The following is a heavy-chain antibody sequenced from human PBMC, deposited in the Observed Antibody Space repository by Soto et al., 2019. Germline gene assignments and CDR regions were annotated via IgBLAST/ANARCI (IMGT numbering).Heavy chain of an antibody. D-gene: IGHD2-15*01. Sequence: QPPGKGLEWIGEINHSGSTNYNPSLKSRVTISVDTSKNQFSLKLSSVTAADTAVYYCARGDIVVVVAATVESDAFDIWGQGTMVTVSS. J-gene: IGHJ3*02. V-gene: IGHV4-34*01. CDR3: ARGDIVVVVAATVESDAFDI. CDR2: INHSGST.